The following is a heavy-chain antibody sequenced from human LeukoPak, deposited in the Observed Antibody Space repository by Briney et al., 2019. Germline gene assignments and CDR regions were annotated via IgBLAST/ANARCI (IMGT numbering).Heavy chain of an antibody. D-gene: IGHD3-22*01. Sequence: ASVKVSCKASGGTFSSYAISWVRQAPGQGLEWMGGISTIFGTANYAQKFQGRVTITADESTSTAYMELSSLRSEDTAVYYCARYDSSGYYYPLYYYYGMDVWGQGTTVTVSS. CDR2: ISTIFGTA. J-gene: IGHJ6*02. CDR3: ARYDSSGYYYPLYYYYGMDV. CDR1: GGTFSSYA. V-gene: IGHV1-69*13.